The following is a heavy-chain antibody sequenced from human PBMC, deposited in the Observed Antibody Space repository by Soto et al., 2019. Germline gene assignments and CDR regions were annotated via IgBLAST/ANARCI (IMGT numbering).Heavy chain of an antibody. CDR1: GGSISSYY. CDR3: ARHRDGYNYWFDP. Sequence: LSLTCTVSGGSISSYYWSWIRQPPGKGLEWIGYIYYSGSTNYNPSLKSRVTISVDTSKNQFSLKLSSVTAADTAVYYCARHRDGYNYWFDPWGQGTLVTVSS. CDR2: IYYSGST. D-gene: IGHD5-12*01. J-gene: IGHJ5*02. V-gene: IGHV4-59*01.